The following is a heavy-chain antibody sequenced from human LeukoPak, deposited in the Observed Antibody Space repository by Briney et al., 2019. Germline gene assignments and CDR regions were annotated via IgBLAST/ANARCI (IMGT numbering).Heavy chain of an antibody. Sequence: SXXYXGWIRQPXGXXLEWIGRIYTSGSTNYNPSLKSRVTMSVGTSXNQFSLKLRSVTAADREVYFXAXXXXXNXXXXFWGQGXLXTVTS. V-gene: IGHV4-4*07. CDR3: AXXXXXNXXXXF. CDR2: IYTSGST. CDR1: SXXY. J-gene: IGHJ4*02.